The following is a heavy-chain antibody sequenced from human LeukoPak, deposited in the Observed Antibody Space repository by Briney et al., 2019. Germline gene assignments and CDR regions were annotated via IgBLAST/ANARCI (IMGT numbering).Heavy chain of an antibody. Sequence: GGSLRLSCAASGFTVSSNYMSWVRQAPGKGLEWVSVIYSGGSTYYADSVKGRFTISRDNSKNSLYLQMNSLRAEDTAVYYCARDRGRDGYNMNAFDIWGQGTMVAVSS. D-gene: IGHD5-24*01. CDR1: GFTVSSNY. J-gene: IGHJ3*02. CDR3: ARDRGRDGYNMNAFDI. CDR2: IYSGGST. V-gene: IGHV3-66*01.